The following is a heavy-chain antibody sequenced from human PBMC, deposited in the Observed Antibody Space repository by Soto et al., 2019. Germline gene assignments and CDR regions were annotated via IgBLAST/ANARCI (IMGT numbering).Heavy chain of an antibody. V-gene: IGHV4-34*01. CDR1: GGSLSGYY. J-gene: IGHJ4*02. D-gene: IGHD5-12*01. CDR2: IKDGGLT. CDR3: ARGQEGVVATH. Sequence: QVQLQQWGAGLLKPSETLSLTCVVYGGSLSGYYWSWIRQPPGKGLEWIGEIKDGGLTNYSPSLKSRVTVPVDRPLNQCSLQLHSVTAADTAVYYCARGQEGVVATHWDQGALVTVSS.